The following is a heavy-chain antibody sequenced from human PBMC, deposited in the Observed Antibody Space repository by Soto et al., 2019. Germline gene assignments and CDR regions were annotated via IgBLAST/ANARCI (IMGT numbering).Heavy chain of an antibody. D-gene: IGHD1-26*01. V-gene: IGHV1-18*04. CDR1: GYTFTSYG. J-gene: IGHJ4*02. CDR2: ISAYNGNT. CDR3: ARVRSGGSYLADFDY. Sequence: ASXKVSCKASGYTFTSYGISWVRQAPGQGLEWMGWISAYNGNTNYAQKLQGRVTMTTDTSTSTAYMELRSLRSDDTAVYYCARVRSGGSYLADFDYWGQGTLVTVSS.